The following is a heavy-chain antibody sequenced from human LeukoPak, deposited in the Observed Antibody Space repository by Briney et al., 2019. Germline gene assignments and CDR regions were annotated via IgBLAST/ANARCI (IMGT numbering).Heavy chain of an antibody. V-gene: IGHV3-23*01. CDR3: AKFRSSSDGVEGY. CDR1: GFTFSSYG. D-gene: IGHD6-13*01. Sequence: GGSLRLSCAASGFTFSSYGMSWVRQAPGKGLEWVSAISGSGGSTYYADSVKGRFTISRDNSKNTLYLQMNSLRAEDTAVYYCAKFRSSSDGVEGYWGQGTLVTVSS. J-gene: IGHJ4*02. CDR2: ISGSGGST.